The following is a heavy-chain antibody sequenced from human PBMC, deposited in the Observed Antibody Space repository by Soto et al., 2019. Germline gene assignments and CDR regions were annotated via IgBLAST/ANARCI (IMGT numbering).Heavy chain of an antibody. CDR2: IRSGGDNT. CDR3: VKLPHSNSWNVGY. CDR1: GFTFSTYA. J-gene: IGHJ4*02. D-gene: IGHD6-13*01. V-gene: IGHV3-23*01. Sequence: PGGSLRLSCAASGFTFSTYAMSWVRQAPGKGLEWVSAIRSGGDNTYYADSAKGRFTISRDNSKNMLYLQMDSLRAEDTAFYYCVKLPHSNSWNVGYWGPGTLVTAPQ.